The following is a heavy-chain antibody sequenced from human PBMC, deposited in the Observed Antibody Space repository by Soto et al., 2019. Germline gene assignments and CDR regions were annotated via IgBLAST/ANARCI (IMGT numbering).Heavy chain of an antibody. D-gene: IGHD4-4*01. CDR1: GFSLSTSGMC. J-gene: IGHJ5*02. CDR3: ARGYSNLNWFDP. Sequence: SGPTLVNPTQTLTLTCTFSGFSLSTSGMCVSWIRQPPGKALEWLARIDWDDDKYYSTSLKTRLTISKDTSKNQVVLTMTNMDPVDTATYYCARGYSNLNWFDPWGQGTLVTVSS. V-gene: IGHV2-70*11. CDR2: IDWDDDK.